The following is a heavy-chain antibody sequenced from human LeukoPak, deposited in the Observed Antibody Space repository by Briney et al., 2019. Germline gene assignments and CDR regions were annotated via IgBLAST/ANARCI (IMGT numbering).Heavy chain of an antibody. CDR3: ARDWGGMDV. J-gene: IGHJ6*02. CDR2: IYYSGPT. CDR1: GGSISSYY. D-gene: IGHD3-16*01. Sequence: PSETLSLTCTVSGGSISSYYGSWLRQPPEKVLYSIVSIYYSGPTIYNPSLMSRVTISVDTSKNQFSLKLSSVTAADTAVYYCARDWGGMDVWGQVTTVTVSS. V-gene: IGHV4-59*01.